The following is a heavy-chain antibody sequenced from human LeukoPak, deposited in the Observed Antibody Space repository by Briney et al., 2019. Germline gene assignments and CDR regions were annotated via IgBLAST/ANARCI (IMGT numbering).Heavy chain of an antibody. CDR1: GFTFTSSA. CDR2: IVVGSGNT. CDR3: AADPNPDAFDI. Sequence: SVKVSCKASGFTFTSSAVQWVRQARGQRLEWIGWIVVGSGNTNYAQKFQERVTITRDMSTSTAYMGLSSLRSEDTAVYYCAADPNPDAFDIWGQGTMVTVSS. J-gene: IGHJ3*02. V-gene: IGHV1-58*01.